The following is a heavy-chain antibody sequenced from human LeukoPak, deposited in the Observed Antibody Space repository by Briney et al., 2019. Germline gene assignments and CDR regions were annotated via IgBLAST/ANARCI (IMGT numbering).Heavy chain of an antibody. J-gene: IGHJ4*02. V-gene: IGHV3-23*01. Sequence: PSETLSLTCTVSGGSISNDNYYWSWVRQPPGKALEWVSAIGGSGSSTYYADSVKGRFTISRDNSKNTLFLQMNSLRAEDTAVYYCAKALLSTVTDFDYWGQGTLVTVSS. CDR2: IGGSGSST. CDR3: AKALLSTVTDFDY. D-gene: IGHD4-17*01. CDR1: GGSISNDNYY.